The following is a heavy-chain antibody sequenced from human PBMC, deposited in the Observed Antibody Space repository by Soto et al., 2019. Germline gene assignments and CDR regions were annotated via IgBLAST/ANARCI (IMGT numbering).Heavy chain of an antibody. J-gene: IGHJ4*02. CDR3: LRGSNGWSGIDY. D-gene: IGHD6-19*01. CDR2: ISGDGSSS. CDR1: GFTFSNYW. Sequence: EVQQMESGGGLLQPGGSLGLSCTASGFTFSNYWRYWVRQGPGKGLVWVSRISGDGSSSNYEDSVKGRFTISRDNAKNTLYLQMNSLRAEDTAVYYCLRGSNGWSGIDYWGQCILVTVS. V-gene: IGHV3-74*01.